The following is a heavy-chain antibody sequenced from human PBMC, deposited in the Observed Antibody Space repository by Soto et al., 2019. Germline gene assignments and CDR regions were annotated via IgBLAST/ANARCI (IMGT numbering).Heavy chain of an antibody. CDR1: GFSLSTSGVS. D-gene: IGHD4-17*01. J-gene: IGHJ4*02. V-gene: IGHV2-5*02. Sequence: SGPTLVNPTQTLTLTCTFSGFSLSTSGVSVGWIRQPPGKAPEWLAPIYWDADKRYSPSLKSRLTITKDTSKNQVVLTMTNMDPVDTAKYYCEHLTGYGDYFRWGQGILVTVSS. CDR2: IYWDADK. CDR3: EHLTGYGDYFR.